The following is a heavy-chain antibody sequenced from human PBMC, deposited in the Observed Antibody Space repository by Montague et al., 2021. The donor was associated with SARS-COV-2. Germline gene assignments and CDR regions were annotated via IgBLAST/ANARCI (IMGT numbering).Heavy chain of an antibody. V-gene: IGHV4-39*01. J-gene: IGHJ5*02. CDR1: GVSISRSGYY. D-gene: IGHD2-15*01. Sequence: SETLSLTCSVSGVSISRSGYYWGWIRQPPGKGLEWIGSMYYSGTTYYSPSLKRRVTMSVDTSKNQFPLKLSSVTAADTAVYYCATLEYLGCCSGYSCAVRPSPWGQGTLVTVSS. CDR3: ATLEYLGCCSGYSCAVRPSP. CDR2: MYYSGTT.